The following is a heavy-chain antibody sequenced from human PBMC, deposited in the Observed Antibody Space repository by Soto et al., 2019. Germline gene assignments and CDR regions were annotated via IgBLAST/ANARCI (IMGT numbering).Heavy chain of an antibody. J-gene: IGHJ1*01. D-gene: IGHD2-21*02. CDR3: ANTLSGDYYFFQH. Sequence: QLQLQESGPGLVKPSETLSLTCTVSGVSISTSSYFWGWVRQPPGKGLEWIGSVYYSGTTYYNPSLKSRVTISVDTSKNQFSLKLTSVTAADTAVYYCANTLSGDYYFFQHWGQGTLVTVSS. CDR1: GVSISTSSYF. V-gene: IGHV4-39*01. CDR2: VYYSGTT.